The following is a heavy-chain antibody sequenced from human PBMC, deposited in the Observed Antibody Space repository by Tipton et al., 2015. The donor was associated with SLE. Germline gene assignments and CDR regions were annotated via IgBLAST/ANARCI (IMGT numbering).Heavy chain of an antibody. Sequence: LRLSCAVSGYSISSGYYWGWIRQPPGKGLEWIGSIYHSGSTYYNPSLKSRVTISVDTSKNQFSLKLSSVTAADTAVYYCARDPPSSYYYGMDVWGQGTTVNVSS. J-gene: IGHJ6*02. CDR1: GYSISSGYY. D-gene: IGHD3-10*01. CDR3: ARDPPSSYYYGMDV. V-gene: IGHV4-38-2*02. CDR2: IYHSGST.